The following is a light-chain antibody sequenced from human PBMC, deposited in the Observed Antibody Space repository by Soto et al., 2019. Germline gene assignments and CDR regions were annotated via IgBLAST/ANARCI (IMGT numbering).Light chain of an antibody. CDR1: QTISSW. J-gene: IGKJ1*01. V-gene: IGKV1-5*03. CDR2: KAS. CDR3: HQYNSYS. Sequence: IQLTQSPSSLSASVGDRVTITCRASQTISSWLAWYQQKPGKAPKLLIYKASTLKSGVPSRFSGSGSGTEFTLTISSLQPDDFATYYCHQYNSYSFGQGTKVDIK.